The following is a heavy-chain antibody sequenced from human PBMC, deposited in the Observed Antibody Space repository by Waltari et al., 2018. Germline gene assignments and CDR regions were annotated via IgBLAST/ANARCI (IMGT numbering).Heavy chain of an antibody. J-gene: IGHJ2*01. CDR2: IYYSGST. D-gene: IGHD6-19*01. CDR1: GGSISSYY. Sequence: QVQLQESGPGLVKPSETLSLTCTVSGGSISSYYWSWIRQPPGKGLEWIGYIYYSGSTHYNPSLKSRVTISVDTSKNQFSLKLSSVTAADTAVYYCARAGSGWYRSNWYFDLWGRGTLVTVSS. CDR3: ARAGSGWYRSNWYFDL. V-gene: IGHV4-59*01.